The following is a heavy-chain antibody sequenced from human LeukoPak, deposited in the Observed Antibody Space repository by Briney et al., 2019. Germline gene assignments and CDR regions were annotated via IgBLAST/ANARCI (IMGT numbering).Heavy chain of an antibody. CDR1: GGSISSYY. Sequence: SETLSLTCTVSGGSISSYYWSWIRQPPGKGLEWIGYIYYSGSTNYNPSLKSRVTISVDTSKNQFSLKLSSVTAADTAVYYCARIGELLWFGELLGPPNFDYWGQGTLVTVSS. V-gene: IGHV4-59*01. D-gene: IGHD3-10*01. CDR2: IYYSGST. CDR3: ARIGELLWFGELLGPPNFDY. J-gene: IGHJ4*02.